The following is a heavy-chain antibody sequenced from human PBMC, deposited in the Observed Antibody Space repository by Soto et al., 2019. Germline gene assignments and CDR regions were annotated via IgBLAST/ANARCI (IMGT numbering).Heavy chain of an antibody. CDR3: GSSYINYALIAYYYYGMDV. D-gene: IGHD4-4*01. CDR2: INAGNGNT. Sequence: QVQLVQSGAEVKKPGASVKVSCKASGYTFTSYAMHWVRQAPGQRLEWMGWINAGNGNTKYSQKFQGRVTITRDTLASLDYMELSSLGSEATAVYYCGSSYINYALIAYYYYGMDVWGQGTTVTVSS. CDR1: GYTFTSYA. J-gene: IGHJ6*02. V-gene: IGHV1-3*01.